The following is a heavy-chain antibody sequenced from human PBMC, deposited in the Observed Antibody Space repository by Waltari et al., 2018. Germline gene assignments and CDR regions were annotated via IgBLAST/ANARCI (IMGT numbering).Heavy chain of an antibody. J-gene: IGHJ2*01. V-gene: IGHV4-34*01. CDR1: GGSFSGYY. Sequence: QVQLQQWGAGLLKPSETLSLTCAVYGGSFSGYYWSWIRQPPGKGLEWIGEINHSGSTNYNPALKRRVTISVDTSKNQFSLKRSSVTAADTAVYYCARGRAPYSSRGSYWYFDLWGRGTLVTVSS. CDR3: ARGRAPYSSRGSYWYFDL. D-gene: IGHD6-13*01. CDR2: INHSGST.